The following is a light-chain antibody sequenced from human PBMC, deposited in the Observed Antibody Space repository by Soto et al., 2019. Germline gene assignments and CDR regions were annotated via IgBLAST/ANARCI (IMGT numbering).Light chain of an antibody. CDR3: QQRSKWPPST. Sequence: IVLTQSPATLSLSPGERATLYCRASQSVSSLLAWYQQKPGQAPRLLIYDVSNRATGVPARFSGSGSGTAFTLTISSLETEDFAVYYCQQRSKWPPSTFGQGTRVEIK. CDR1: QSVSSL. J-gene: IGKJ5*01. V-gene: IGKV3-11*01. CDR2: DVS.